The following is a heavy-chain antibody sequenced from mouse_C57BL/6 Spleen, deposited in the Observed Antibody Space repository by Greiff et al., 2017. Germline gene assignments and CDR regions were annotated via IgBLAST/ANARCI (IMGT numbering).Heavy chain of an antibody. V-gene: IGHV5-17*01. Sequence: EVQVVESGGGLVKPGGSLKLSCAASGFSFSDYGMHWVRQAPEKGLEWVAYISSGSSTIYYADTVKGRFTISRDNAKNTLFLQMTSLRSEDTAMYYCARRDGSSPYYYAMDYGGQGTSVTVSA. J-gene: IGHJ4*01. D-gene: IGHD1-1*01. CDR2: ISSGSSTI. CDR1: GFSFSDYG. CDR3: ARRDGSSPYYYAMDY.